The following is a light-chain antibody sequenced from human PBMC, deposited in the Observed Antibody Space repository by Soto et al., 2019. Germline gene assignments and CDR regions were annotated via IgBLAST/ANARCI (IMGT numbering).Light chain of an antibody. CDR3: QQYGSLSWT. J-gene: IGKJ1*01. CDR2: AAS. CDR1: QSVSSGY. Sequence: EIVLTQSPGTLSLSLGERATLSCRASQSVSSGYLAWYQQKPGQSPRLLIYAASSRATGIPDRFSGSGSGTDFTLTISRLEPEDFAVYYCQQYGSLSWTFGQGTKVEIK. V-gene: IGKV3-20*01.